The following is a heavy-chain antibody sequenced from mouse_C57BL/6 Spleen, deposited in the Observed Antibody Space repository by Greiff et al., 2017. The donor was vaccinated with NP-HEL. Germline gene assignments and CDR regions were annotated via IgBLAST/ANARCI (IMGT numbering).Heavy chain of an antibody. CDR3: ARSTTVVGGDY. V-gene: IGHV1-64*01. CDR2: IHPNSGST. D-gene: IGHD1-1*01. J-gene: IGHJ2*01. Sequence: QVHVKQPGAELVKPGASVKLSCKASGYTFTSYWMHWVKQRPGQGLEWIGMIHPNSGSTNYNEKFKSKATLTVDKSSSTAYMQLSSLTSEDSAVYYCARSTTVVGGDYWGQGTTLTVSS. CDR1: GYTFTSYW.